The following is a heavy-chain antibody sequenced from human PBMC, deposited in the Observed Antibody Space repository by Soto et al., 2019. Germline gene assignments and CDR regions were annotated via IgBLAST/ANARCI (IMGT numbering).Heavy chain of an antibody. CDR2: VYWDDSK. CDR3: AHCRGGVASF. Sequence: QITLNESGPTLVKPTQPLTLTCTFSGFSLSTRDVGVGWIRQPPGEALEWLGVVYWDDSKTYSPSLESRLTITQDPSKNQVVLRMTKMDPVDTATYYCAHCRGGVASFWGQGTLVTVSS. CDR1: GFSLSTRDVG. J-gene: IGHJ4*02. D-gene: IGHD2-2*01. V-gene: IGHV2-5*02.